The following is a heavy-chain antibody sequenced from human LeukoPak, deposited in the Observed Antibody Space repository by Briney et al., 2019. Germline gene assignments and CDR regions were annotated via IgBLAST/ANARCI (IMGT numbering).Heavy chain of an antibody. D-gene: IGHD3-22*01. CDR3: ARDIVSSGLRLGDAFDI. Sequence: PGGSLRLSCAASGFTFSNFWMTWVRQAPGKGLEWVANIKQDGSDKYYVDSVKGRFTISRDNAKNSLYLQMNSLRAEDTAVYYCARDIVSSGLRLGDAFDIWGQGTMVTVSS. V-gene: IGHV3-7*01. CDR1: GFTFSNFW. J-gene: IGHJ3*02. CDR2: IKQDGSDK.